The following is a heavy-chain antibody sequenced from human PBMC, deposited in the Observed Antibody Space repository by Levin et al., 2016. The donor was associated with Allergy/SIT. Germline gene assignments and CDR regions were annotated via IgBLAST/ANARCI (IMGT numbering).Heavy chain of an antibody. D-gene: IGHD2-15*01. Sequence: LSLTCAASGFTFSDYYMSWIRQAPGKGLEWVSFISSSSSYTNYADSVRGRFTISRDNAKNSLYLQMNSLRAEDTAVYYCARVGDCSGGSCFFEGGYDYWGQGTVVTVSS. CDR3: ARVGDCSGGSCFFEGGYDY. CDR1: GFTFSDYY. CDR2: ISSSSSYT. V-gene: IGHV3-11*06. J-gene: IGHJ4*02.